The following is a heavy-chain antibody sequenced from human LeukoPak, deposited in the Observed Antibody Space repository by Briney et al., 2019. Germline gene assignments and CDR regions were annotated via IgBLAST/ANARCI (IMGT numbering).Heavy chain of an antibody. Sequence: GESLKISCKASGYSFPDYWIGWVRQMPGKGLEWMGIIYPGDSDTRYSPSFQGQVTISADESISTAYLQWSSLKASDIAIYYCARADQLRWFGDPRRPYYYGMDVWGQGTTVTVSS. D-gene: IGHD3-10*01. CDR2: IYPGDSDT. CDR1: GYSFPDYW. V-gene: IGHV5-51*01. J-gene: IGHJ6*02. CDR3: ARADQLRWFGDPRRPYYYGMDV.